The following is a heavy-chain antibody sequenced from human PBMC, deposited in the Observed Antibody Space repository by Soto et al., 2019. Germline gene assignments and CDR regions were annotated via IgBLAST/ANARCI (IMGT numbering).Heavy chain of an antibody. CDR2: VSGSGAKT. Sequence: EVQLLESGGGLVQPGGSLRLSCTASGFTFSTYAMTWVRQAPGKGLEWVSTVSGSGAKTYYADSVRGRFTISRDNSKVTLYLQMNSLTAEDTATYYCTRDWTGNTCPCMDVWGQGTTVTVSS. D-gene: IGHD2-8*02. J-gene: IGHJ6*02. CDR1: GFTFSTYA. CDR3: TRDWTGNTCPCMDV. V-gene: IGHV3-23*01.